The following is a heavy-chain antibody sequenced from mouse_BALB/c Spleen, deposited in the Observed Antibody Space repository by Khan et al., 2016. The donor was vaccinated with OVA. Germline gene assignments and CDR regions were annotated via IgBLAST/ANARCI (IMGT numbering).Heavy chain of an antibody. Sequence: VQLQQSGAELAKPGASVKMSCTASGYTFTSYWMHWIKQRPGQGLEWIGYINPTSGYTDYNQKFKDKATLTADKSSSTDYMQLSSLTSDDSAVYYCARDRIDYWGQGTALTVSS. CDR1: GYTFTSYW. CDR3: ARDRIDY. CDR2: INPTSGYT. J-gene: IGHJ2*01. V-gene: IGHV1-7*01.